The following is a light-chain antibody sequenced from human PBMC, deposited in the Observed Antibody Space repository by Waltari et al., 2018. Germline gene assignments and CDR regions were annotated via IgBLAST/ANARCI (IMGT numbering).Light chain of an antibody. Sequence: SYELTQPPSVSVSPGQTASISRSGANSGEKYACWYQQKPGQSPVLVIYQDSKRPSGIPERFSGSNSGNTATLTISGTQAMDEADYYCQAWDSSTGVFGTGTKVTVL. CDR2: QDS. CDR3: QAWDSSTGV. CDR1: NSGEKY. V-gene: IGLV3-1*01. J-gene: IGLJ1*01.